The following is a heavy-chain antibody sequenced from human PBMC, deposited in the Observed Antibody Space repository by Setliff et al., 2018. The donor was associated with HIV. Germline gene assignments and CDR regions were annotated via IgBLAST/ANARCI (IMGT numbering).Heavy chain of an antibody. CDR3: ARDPHYFDTSGHYSWFYFDY. J-gene: IGHJ4*02. D-gene: IGHD3-22*01. Sequence: SETLSLTCTVSGGSMTSSNYYWGWIRQSPGRGLEWIGSISSSGSTTYHPSLGSRVTVSAATSKNQFSLKLTSVTAADTAVYFCARDPHYFDTSGHYSWFYFDYWGQGTLVTSPQ. CDR1: GGSMTSSNYY. CDR2: ISSSGST. V-gene: IGHV4-39*07.